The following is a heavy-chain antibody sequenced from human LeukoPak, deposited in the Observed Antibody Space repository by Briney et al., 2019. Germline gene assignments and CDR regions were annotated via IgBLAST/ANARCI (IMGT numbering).Heavy chain of an antibody. J-gene: IGHJ4*02. CDR2: IYYSGST. Sequence: SETLSLTCTVSGGSISSSSYYWGWIRQPPGKGLEWIGSIYYSGSTYYNPSLMSRVTISVDTSKNQFSLKLSSVTAADTAVYYCARRAQGYSSGWYFDYWGQGTLVTVSS. D-gene: IGHD6-19*01. CDR3: ARRAQGYSSGWYFDY. CDR1: GGSISSSSYY. V-gene: IGHV4-39*01.